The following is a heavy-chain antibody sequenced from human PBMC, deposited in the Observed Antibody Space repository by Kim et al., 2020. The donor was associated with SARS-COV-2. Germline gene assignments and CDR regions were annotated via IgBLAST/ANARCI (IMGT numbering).Heavy chain of an antibody. CDR3: ARVSQYNWNDEVDY. V-gene: IGHV3-66*01. J-gene: IGHJ4*02. CDR1: GFTVSSNY. D-gene: IGHD1-20*01. CDR2: IYSGGST. Sequence: GGSLRLFCAASGFTVSSNYMSWVRQAPGKGLEWVSVIYSGGSTYYADSVKGRFTISRDNSKNTLYLQMNSLRAEDTAVYYCARVSQYNWNDEVDYWGQGTLVTVSS.